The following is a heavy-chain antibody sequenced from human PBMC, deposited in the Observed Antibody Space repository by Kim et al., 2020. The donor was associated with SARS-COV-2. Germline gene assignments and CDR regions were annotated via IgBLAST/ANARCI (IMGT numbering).Heavy chain of an antibody. V-gene: IGHV4-39*01. Sequence: SETLSLTCTVSGGSISSSSYYWGWIRQPPGKGLEWIGSIYYSGSTYYNPSLKSRVTISVDTSKNQFSLKLSSVTAADTAVYYCARTRRIAAADYWGQGT. CDR1: GGSISSSSYY. CDR2: IYYSGST. D-gene: IGHD6-13*01. CDR3: ARTRRIAAADY. J-gene: IGHJ4*02.